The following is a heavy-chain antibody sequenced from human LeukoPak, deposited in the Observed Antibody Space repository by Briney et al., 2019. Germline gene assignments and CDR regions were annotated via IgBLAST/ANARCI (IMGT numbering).Heavy chain of an antibody. D-gene: IGHD7-27*01. CDR1: GGSISSYY. V-gene: IGHV4-59*08. Sequence: PSQTLSLTCTVSGGSISSYYWSWIRQPPGKGLEWIGYIYYSGSTNYNPSLKSRVTISVDTSKNQFSLKLSSVTAADTAVYYCARLMSLGIVDAFDIWGQGTMVTVSS. CDR3: ARLMSLGIVDAFDI. J-gene: IGHJ3*02. CDR2: IYYSGST.